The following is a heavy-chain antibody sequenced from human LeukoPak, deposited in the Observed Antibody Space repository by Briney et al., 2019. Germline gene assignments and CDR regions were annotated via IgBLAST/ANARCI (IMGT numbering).Heavy chain of an antibody. D-gene: IGHD5-24*01. J-gene: IGHJ4*02. Sequence: GGSLRLSCAASGFTFSSYAMSWVRQAPGKGLEWVSAISGSAISGSGGRTYYADSVKGRFTISRDNSKNTLYLQMNSLRAEDTAVYYCARDRGEMATKVYWGQGTLVTVSS. CDR1: GFTFSSYA. CDR3: ARDRGEMATKVY. V-gene: IGHV3-23*01. CDR2: ISGSAISGSGGRT.